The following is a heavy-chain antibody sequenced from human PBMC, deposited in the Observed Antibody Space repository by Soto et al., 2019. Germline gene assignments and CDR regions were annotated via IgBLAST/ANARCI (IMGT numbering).Heavy chain of an antibody. CDR1: GFTFSTYW. Sequence: EVQLVESGGDSDQPGGSLRLSCAASGFTFSTYWMHWVRQAPGEGLVWVSRIKGDGSSTSSADSVEGRFTISRDNAKNTVYLHMNSLRADDTAVYYCARGAFHNYYVDSWGQGTLVTVSS. V-gene: IGHV3-74*01. CDR2: IKGDGSST. D-gene: IGHD3-3*02. J-gene: IGHJ4*02. CDR3: ARGAFHNYYVDS.